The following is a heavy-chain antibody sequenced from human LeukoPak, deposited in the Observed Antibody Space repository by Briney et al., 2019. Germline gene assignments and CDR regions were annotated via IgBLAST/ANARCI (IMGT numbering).Heavy chain of an antibody. D-gene: IGHD6-13*01. Sequence: PGGSLRLSCAASGFTFSSYCMHWVRQAPAKGLEWVACISYDGSNKQYADSVKGRFTISRDNSKTTLYLQMNSLRAEDTAVYYCAKGSSWYGGEYFQHWGQGTLVTVSS. J-gene: IGHJ1*01. CDR1: GFTFSSYC. V-gene: IGHV3-30*18. CDR3: AKGSSWYGGEYFQH. CDR2: ISYDGSNK.